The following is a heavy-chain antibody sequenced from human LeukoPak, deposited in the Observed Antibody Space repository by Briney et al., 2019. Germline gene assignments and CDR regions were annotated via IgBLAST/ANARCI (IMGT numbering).Heavy chain of an antibody. CDR3: AKDSGDSSGYYYVVDYFDY. J-gene: IGHJ4*02. CDR2: ISGSGGST. Sequence: GGSLRLSCAASGFTFSSYSMNWVRQAPGKGLEWVSAISGSGGSTYYADSVKGRFTISRDNSKNTLYLQMNSLRAEDTAVYYCAKDSGDSSGYYYVVDYFDYWGQGTLVTVSS. D-gene: IGHD3-22*01. CDR1: GFTFSSYS. V-gene: IGHV3-23*01.